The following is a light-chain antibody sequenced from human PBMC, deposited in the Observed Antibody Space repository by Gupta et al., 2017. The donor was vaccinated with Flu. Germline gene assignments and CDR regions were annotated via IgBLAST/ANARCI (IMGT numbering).Light chain of an antibody. CDR1: QSVSNS. CDR2: DAS. Sequence: PATLALSPGRRATLSCRASQSVSNSLAWYQQNPGQAPRLLIYDASNRATGIPDRFSGSGSGTDFTLTISILEPEDFAVYYCQQRDSWPLTFGGGTRVEIK. J-gene: IGKJ4*01. CDR3: QQRDSWPLT. V-gene: IGKV3-11*01.